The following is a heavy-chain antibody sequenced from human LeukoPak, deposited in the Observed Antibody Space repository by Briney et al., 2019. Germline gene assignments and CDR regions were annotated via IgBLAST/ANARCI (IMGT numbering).Heavy chain of an antibody. V-gene: IGHV4-34*01. J-gene: IGHJ4*02. Sequence: SESLSLTCAVYGGSFSGYYWSWIRQPPGKGLEWIGEINHSGSTNYNPSLKSRVTISVDTSKNQFSLKLSSVTAADTAVYYCARSVRANCSSTSCYFTYFDYWGQGTLVTVSS. CDR2: INHSGST. CDR3: ARSVRANCSSTSCYFTYFDY. D-gene: IGHD2-2*01. CDR1: GGSFSGYY.